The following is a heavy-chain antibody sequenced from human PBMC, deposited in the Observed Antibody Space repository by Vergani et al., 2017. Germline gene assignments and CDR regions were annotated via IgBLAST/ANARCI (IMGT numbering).Heavy chain of an antibody. CDR1: GFTFSSYW. CDR2: IKQDGSEK. Sequence: VQLVESGGGVVQPGRSLRLSCAASGFTFSSYWMSWVRQAPGKGLEWEANIKQDGSEKYYVDSVKGRFTISRDNAKNSLYLQMNSLRAEDTAVYYCARDLTPGGAAAGTSPFDYWGQGTLVTVSS. J-gene: IGHJ4*02. D-gene: IGHD6-13*01. CDR3: ARDLTPGGAAAGTSPFDY. V-gene: IGHV3-7*03.